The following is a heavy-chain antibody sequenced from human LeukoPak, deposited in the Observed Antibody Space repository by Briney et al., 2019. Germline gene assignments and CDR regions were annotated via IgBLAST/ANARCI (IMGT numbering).Heavy chain of an antibody. D-gene: IGHD1-20*01. Sequence: VQPGGSLRLSCAASGFTFSSYWMHWVRQAPGEGLVWASRVKSDGSVTNYADSVKGRFTISRDNAKNTLYLQMNSLRAEDTAVYYCAMFSYVSGTIISWGQGTLVTVSS. CDR3: AMFSYVSGTIIS. CDR2: VKSDGSVT. V-gene: IGHV3-74*01. CDR1: GFTFSSYW. J-gene: IGHJ4*02.